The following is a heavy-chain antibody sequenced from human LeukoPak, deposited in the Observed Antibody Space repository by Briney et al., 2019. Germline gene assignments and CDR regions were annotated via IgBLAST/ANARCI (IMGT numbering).Heavy chain of an antibody. CDR2: INSDGSST. J-gene: IGHJ4*02. Sequence: GGSLRLSCAASGFTFSSYWMHWVRQAPGKGLVWVSRINSDGSSTSYADSVKGRFTTSRDNAKNTLYLQMNSLRAEDTAVYYCARELIRPGGELSYFDYWGQGTLVTVSS. D-gene: IGHD3-16*02. V-gene: IGHV3-74*01. CDR3: ARELIRPGGELSYFDY. CDR1: GFTFSSYW.